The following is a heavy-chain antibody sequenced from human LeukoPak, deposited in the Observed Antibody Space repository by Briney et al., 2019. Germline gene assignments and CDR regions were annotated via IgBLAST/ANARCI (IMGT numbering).Heavy chain of an antibody. CDR1: GCTFSSYG. V-gene: IGHV3-21*04. D-gene: IGHD4-17*01. CDR2: ISTSSSYI. J-gene: IGHJ3*02. CDR3: ARDGAPRPNAFDI. Sequence: RRASVKVSCTASGCTFSSYGINWVRQAPGQGLEWMGGISTSSSYIYYADSVQGRFTISRDNAKNSLYLQMNSLRAEDTAVYYCARDGAPRPNAFDIWGQGTMVTVSS.